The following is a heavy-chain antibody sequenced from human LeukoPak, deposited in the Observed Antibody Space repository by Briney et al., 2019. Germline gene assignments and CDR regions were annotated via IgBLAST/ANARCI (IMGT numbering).Heavy chain of an antibody. J-gene: IGHJ6*02. CDR2: IYYSGST. V-gene: IGHV4-59*01. CDR1: GFTFSDYY. CDR3: ARDLVRGMDV. Sequence: LRLSYAASGFTFSDYYMSWIRQPPGKGLEWIGYIYYSGSTNYNPSLKSRVTISVNTSKNQFSLKLSSVTAADTAVYYCARDLVRGMDVWGQGTTVTVSS. D-gene: IGHD6-6*01.